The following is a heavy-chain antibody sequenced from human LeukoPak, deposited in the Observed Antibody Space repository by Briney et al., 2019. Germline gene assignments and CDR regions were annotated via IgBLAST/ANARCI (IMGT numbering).Heavy chain of an antibody. CDR1: GFTFSSYG. V-gene: IGHV3-33*03. J-gene: IGHJ4*02. CDR2: IWYDGSNK. CDR3: ATERGWFGY. D-gene: IGHD3-10*01. Sequence: QPGRSLRLSCAASGFTFSSYGMHWVRQAPGKGLEWVAVIWYDGSNKYYADSVKGRFTISRDNAKNSLYLQMNSLRAEDTAVYYCATERGWFGYWGQGILVTVSS.